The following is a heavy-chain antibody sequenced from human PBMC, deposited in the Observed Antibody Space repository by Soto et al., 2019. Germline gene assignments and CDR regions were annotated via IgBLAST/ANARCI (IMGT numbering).Heavy chain of an antibody. CDR3: ARDQGGEFLKGSGMDV. CDR1: GDSISRYY. CDR2: IYYSGET. V-gene: IGHV4-59*01. D-gene: IGHD3-10*01. Sequence: QVQLQESGPGLVKPSETLSLTCTVSGDSISRYYWSWIRLSPGKGLEWIGYIYYSGETNYNPSVKGRVTIPVDRTKYQFSRKLSSVTAADTAVYYCARDQGGEFLKGSGMDVWGQGTTVTVSS. J-gene: IGHJ6*02.